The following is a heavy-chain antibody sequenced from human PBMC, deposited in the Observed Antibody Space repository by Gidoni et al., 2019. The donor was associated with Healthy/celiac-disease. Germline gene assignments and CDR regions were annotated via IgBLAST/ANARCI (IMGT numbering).Heavy chain of an antibody. J-gene: IGHJ5*02. CDR2: IRSKANSYAT. CDR3: TRRPGIASAGRFDP. D-gene: IGHD6-13*01. CDR1: GFTFIGSA. V-gene: IGHV3-73*02. Sequence: EVPLVESGGGLVQPGGSLKLSCAASGFTFIGSAMHWVRQASGKRLEWVGRIRSKANSYATAYAASVKGRFTISRDDSKNTAYLQMNSLKTEDTAVYYCTRRPGIASAGRFDPWGQGTLVTVSS.